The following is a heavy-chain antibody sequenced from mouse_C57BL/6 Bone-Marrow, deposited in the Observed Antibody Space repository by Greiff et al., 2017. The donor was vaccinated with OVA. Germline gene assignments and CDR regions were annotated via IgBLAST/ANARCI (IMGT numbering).Heavy chain of an antibody. CDR3: TRCYCSGYWSFAV. CDR2: IRNKANNHAT. Sequence: EVKVEESGGGLVQPGGSMKLSCAASGFTFSDAWMDWVRQSPEKGLEWVAEIRNKANNHATYYAESVKGRFTISRDDSKSSVYLQMNSFRAYDTVIYYCTRCYCSGYWSFAVWGTGTSVTVSS. D-gene: IGHD1-1*01. CDR1: GFTFSDAW. J-gene: IGHJ1*03. V-gene: IGHV6-6*01.